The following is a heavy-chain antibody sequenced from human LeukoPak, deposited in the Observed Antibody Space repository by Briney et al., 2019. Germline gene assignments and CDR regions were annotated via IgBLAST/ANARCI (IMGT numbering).Heavy chain of an antibody. D-gene: IGHD4-17*01. CDR3: ARLRDGDFDY. CDR2: ICPGDSDT. Sequence: GESLKISCQGSGYSFTTYWIAWVRQMPGKGLEWMGIICPGDSDTRYSPSFQGQVTISADRSISIAYLQWSSLKASDTAMYYCARLRDGDFDYWGQGSLVTVFS. J-gene: IGHJ4*02. CDR1: GYSFTTYW. V-gene: IGHV5-51*01.